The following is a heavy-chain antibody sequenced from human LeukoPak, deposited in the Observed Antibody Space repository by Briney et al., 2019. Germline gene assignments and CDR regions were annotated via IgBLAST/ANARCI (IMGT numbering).Heavy chain of an antibody. Sequence: PGGSLRLSCSASGFTFNSYSINWVRQAPGKGLEWISYISSSSSVYYADSVKGRFTISRDNAKNSLYLQMSSLRDDDTAVYFCARSSLLHSNAMDVWGQGTTVTVSS. D-gene: IGHD5-18*01. CDR2: ISSSSSV. J-gene: IGHJ6*02. CDR1: GFTFNSYS. CDR3: ARSSLLHSNAMDV. V-gene: IGHV3-21*05.